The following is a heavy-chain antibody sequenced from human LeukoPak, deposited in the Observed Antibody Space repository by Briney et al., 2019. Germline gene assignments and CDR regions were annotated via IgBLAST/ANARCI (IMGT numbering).Heavy chain of an antibody. CDR1: GGTFSSYT. CDR2: IIPILGIA. D-gene: IGHD3-9*01. J-gene: IGHJ4*02. Sequence: GASVKVSCKASGGTFSSYTISWVRQAPGQGLEWMGGIIPILGIANYAQKFQGRVTITADKSTSTAYMELSSLRSEDTAVYYCAREVGTYYDILTGSTGDWGRGTLVTVSS. CDR3: AREVGTYYDILTGSTGD. V-gene: IGHV1-69*10.